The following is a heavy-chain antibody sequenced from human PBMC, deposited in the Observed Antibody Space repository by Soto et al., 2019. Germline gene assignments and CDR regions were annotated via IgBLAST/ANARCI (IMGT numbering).Heavy chain of an antibody. CDR1: GGSISSSSYY. CDR2: IYYSGST. D-gene: IGHD2-2*01. Sequence: SETLSLTCTVSGGSISSSSYYWGWIRQPPGKGLEWIGSIYYSGSTYYNPSLKSRVTISVDTSKNQFSLKLSSVTAADTAVYYYARHRRLRGSTHNWFDPWGQGTLVTVSS. J-gene: IGHJ5*02. V-gene: IGHV4-39*01. CDR3: ARHRRLRGSTHNWFDP.